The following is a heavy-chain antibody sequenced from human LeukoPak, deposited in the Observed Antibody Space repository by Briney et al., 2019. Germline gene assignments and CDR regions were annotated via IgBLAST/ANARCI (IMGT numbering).Heavy chain of an antibody. V-gene: IGHV3-33*06. CDR3: AKDLAGYNAFDY. D-gene: IGHD5-24*01. CDR2: IWYEGSNK. Sequence: PGGSLRLYCAASGFTFSSYGMHWVRQAAGKGLEWVSVIWYEGSNKYYADSVKGRFTISRDNSKNTLYLQMNSLRAEDTAVYYWAKDLAGYNAFDYWGQGTLVTVSS. J-gene: IGHJ4*02. CDR1: GFTFSSYG.